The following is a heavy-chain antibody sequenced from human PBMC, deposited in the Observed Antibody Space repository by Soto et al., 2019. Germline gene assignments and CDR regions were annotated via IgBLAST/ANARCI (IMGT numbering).Heavy chain of an antibody. J-gene: IGHJ4*02. CDR3: ASFLCSGGSCYSLPDY. V-gene: IGHV3-23*01. CDR2: ILAGGTT. Sequence: EVHLLESGGHLVQPGGSLRLSCAASGFTFTTYTMNWVRQAPGKGLEWVSGILAGGTTYYADSVKGRFTISRDHSQNSVFLQMSSLRDEDTAVYYCASFLCSGGSCYSLPDYWGQGTLVTVSS. D-gene: IGHD2-15*01. CDR1: GFTFTTYT.